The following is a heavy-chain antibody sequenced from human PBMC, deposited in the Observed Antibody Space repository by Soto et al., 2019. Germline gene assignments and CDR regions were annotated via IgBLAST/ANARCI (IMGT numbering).Heavy chain of an antibody. D-gene: IGHD1-1*01. Sequence: ASVKVSCKASGYTFTSYAMHWVRQAPGQRLEWMGWINAGNGNTKYSQKFQGRVTITRGTSASTAYMELSSLRSEDTAVYFCARSNWNDVSYFDYWGQGTLVTVSS. CDR2: INAGNGNT. J-gene: IGHJ4*02. CDR3: ARSNWNDVSYFDY. V-gene: IGHV1-3*01. CDR1: GYTFTSYA.